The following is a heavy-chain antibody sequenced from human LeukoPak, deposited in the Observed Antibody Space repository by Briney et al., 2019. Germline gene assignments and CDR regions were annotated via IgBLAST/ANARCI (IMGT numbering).Heavy chain of an antibody. CDR2: ISSSRRYI. D-gene: IGHD3-3*01. J-gene: IGHJ4*02. CDR3: ARDRTRHTASTSGIKY. Sequence: GGSLSLSWAVSGVTFCSNSMRWVRQAPGGGVEWGSSISSSRRYIYYADSVRGRFTISRDNAKNSLYLQMNSLRAEDTAVYYCARDRTRHTASTSGIKYWGQGTLVTVSS. V-gene: IGHV3-21*01. CDR1: GVTFCSNS.